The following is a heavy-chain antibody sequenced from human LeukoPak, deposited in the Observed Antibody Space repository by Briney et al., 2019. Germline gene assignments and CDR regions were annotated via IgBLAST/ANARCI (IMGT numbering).Heavy chain of an antibody. CDR2: IYYSGST. J-gene: IGHJ5*02. V-gene: IGHV4-39*07. CDR3: ARRGYYCSSTSCYLAWYNWFDP. Sequence: NPSETLSLTCTVSSGSITSSNYFWGWIRQPPGKGLEWIGSIYYSGSTYYNPSLKSRVTISVDTSKNQFSLKLSSVTAADTAVYYCARRGYYCSSTSCYLAWYNWFDPWGQGTLVTVSS. D-gene: IGHD2-2*01. CDR1: SGSITSSNYF.